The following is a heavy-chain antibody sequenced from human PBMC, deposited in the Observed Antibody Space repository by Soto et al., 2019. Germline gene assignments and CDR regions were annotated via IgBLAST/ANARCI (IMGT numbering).Heavy chain of an antibody. Sequence: GQSLKISCKGSGYSFISYWIGWVRQMPWKGLEWMGIIYPGDSDTRYSPSFQGQVTISVDNSITTAYLQWSSLKASDTAMYYCAKLEGSGSYSMDVWGQGTTVTVSS. CDR1: GYSFISYW. CDR3: AKLEGSGSYSMDV. V-gene: IGHV5-51*01. D-gene: IGHD3-10*01. CDR2: IYPGDSDT. J-gene: IGHJ6*02.